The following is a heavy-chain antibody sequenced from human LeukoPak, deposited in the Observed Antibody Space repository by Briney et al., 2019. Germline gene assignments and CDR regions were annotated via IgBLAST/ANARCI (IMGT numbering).Heavy chain of an antibody. Sequence: SETLSLTCTVSGGSISSSSYYWRWIRQPPEKGLEWIGSIYYSGSTYYNPSLKSRVTISVDTSKNQFSLKLSSVTAAGTALYYCARRARISIAVAGYFDYWGQGTLVTVSS. CDR1: GGSISSSSYY. CDR2: IYYSGST. J-gene: IGHJ4*02. CDR3: ARRARISIAVAGYFDY. V-gene: IGHV4-39*01. D-gene: IGHD6-19*01.